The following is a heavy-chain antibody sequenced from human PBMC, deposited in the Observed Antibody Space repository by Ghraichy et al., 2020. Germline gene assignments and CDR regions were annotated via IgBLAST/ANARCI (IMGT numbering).Heavy chain of an antibody. CDR2: ITHSGST. CDR1: GDSMSFYS. Sequence: SETLSLTCTVSGDSMSFYSWSWIRQPPGKGLEWIGYITHSGSTNYSPSVKSRVTISLDPSKNQFSLRLTSVTAAGTAVYYCASHSGSRSYPLDHWGQGTLVSVSS. D-gene: IGHD3-10*01. J-gene: IGHJ4*02. CDR3: ASHSGSRSYPLDH. V-gene: IGHV4-59*08.